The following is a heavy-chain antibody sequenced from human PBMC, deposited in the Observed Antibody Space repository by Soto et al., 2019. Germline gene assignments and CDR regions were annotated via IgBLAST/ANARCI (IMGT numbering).Heavy chain of an antibody. CDR3: ARGSYSVAYGMDV. J-gene: IGHJ6*02. Sequence: QVQLVESGGGVVQPGRSLRLSCAASGFSFNSYGMHWVRQAPGKGLEWVAVIWYDGSNKYYADSVKGRLTISRDNYKNTLYLQMNSMRAEDTAVYYCARGSYSVAYGMDVWGQGTTVTVPS. CDR1: GFSFNSYG. CDR2: IWYDGSNK. D-gene: IGHD1-26*01. V-gene: IGHV3-33*01.